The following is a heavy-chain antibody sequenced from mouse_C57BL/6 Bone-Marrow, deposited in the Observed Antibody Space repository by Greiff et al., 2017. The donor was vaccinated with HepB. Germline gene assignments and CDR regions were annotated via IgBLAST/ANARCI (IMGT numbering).Heavy chain of an antibody. D-gene: IGHD1-1*01. V-gene: IGHV1-64*01. CDR3: ARGTVVANFDV. Sequence: QVQLQQPGAELVKPGASVKLSCKASGYTFTSYWMHWVKQRPGQGLEWIGMIHPNSGSTNYNEKFKSKATLTVDKSSSTAYMRLSSLTSEDSAVYYCARGTVVANFDVWGTGTTVTVSS. CDR2: IHPNSGST. J-gene: IGHJ1*03. CDR1: GYTFTSYW.